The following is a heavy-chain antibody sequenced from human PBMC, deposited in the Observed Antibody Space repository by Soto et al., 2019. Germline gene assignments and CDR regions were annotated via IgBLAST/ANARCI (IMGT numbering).Heavy chain of an antibody. CDR1: GGRFNDFY. Sequence: SETLSLPCAVYGGRFNDFYWSWIRPPPGKRLEWIGEINPGGTTTYNPSLKSRVTISVDRSKNQLSLRLSSVTAADTAVYYGAREVVAGRDGMDVWGQGTTVTVSS. V-gene: IGHV4-34*01. CDR2: INPGGTT. D-gene: IGHD6-6*01. J-gene: IGHJ6*02. CDR3: AREVVAGRDGMDV.